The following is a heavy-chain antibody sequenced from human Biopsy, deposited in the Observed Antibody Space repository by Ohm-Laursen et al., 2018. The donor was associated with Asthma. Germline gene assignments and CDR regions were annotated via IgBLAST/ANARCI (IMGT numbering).Heavy chain of an antibody. CDR2: ISKDASTQ. V-gene: IGHV3-30*18. J-gene: IGHJ3*02. Sequence: SLRLSCSASRFTYEMSWVRQVPGKGLEWVGVISKDASTQDYADSVKGRFTMARDNSKNTLDLQMNSLREEDTAVYYCAKERYYDFWSGHPIWGQGTRVTVSS. CDR3: AKERYYDFWSGHPI. D-gene: IGHD3-3*01. CDR1: RFTYE.